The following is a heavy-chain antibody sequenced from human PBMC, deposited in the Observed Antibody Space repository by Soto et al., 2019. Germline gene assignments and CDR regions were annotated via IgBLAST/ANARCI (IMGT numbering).Heavy chain of an antibody. CDR2: IYYSGST. CDR3: ARGGEPTDY. V-gene: IGHV4-59*08. D-gene: IGHD2-21*01. CDR1: GGSISSYY. J-gene: IGHJ4*02. Sequence: SETLSLTCTVSGGSISSYYWSWIRQPPGKGLEWIGYIYYSGSTNYNPSLKSRVTISVDTSKNQFSLKLSSVTAADTAVYYCARGGEPTDYWGQGTLVTVSS.